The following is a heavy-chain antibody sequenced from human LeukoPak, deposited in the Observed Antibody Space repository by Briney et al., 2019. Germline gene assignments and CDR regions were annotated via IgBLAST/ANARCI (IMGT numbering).Heavy chain of an antibody. J-gene: IGHJ5*02. V-gene: IGHV4-39*07. CDR2: IYYSGST. D-gene: IGHD3-10*01. CDR3: ARGPMRGWFDP. CDR1: GGSISSSSYY. Sequence: SETLSLTCTVSGGSISSSSYYWGWIRQPPGKVLEWIGSIYYSGSTYYNPSLKSRVTISVDTSKNQFSLKLSSVTAADTAVYYCARGPMRGWFDPWGQGTLVTVSS.